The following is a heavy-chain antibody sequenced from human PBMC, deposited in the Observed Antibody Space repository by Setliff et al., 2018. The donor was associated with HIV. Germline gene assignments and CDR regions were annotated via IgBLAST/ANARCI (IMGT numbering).Heavy chain of an antibody. Sequence: SETLSLTCTVSGDSISSSNYYWGWIRQPPGKGLEWIGSINYSGNIYYNPSLKSRVTISVDTSKNQFSLKLTSVTAADAALYYCAIKVYSETYGPTYGPGPYFDFWGQGTQVTVSS. J-gene: IGHJ4*02. CDR3: AIKVYSETYGPTYGPGPYFDF. D-gene: IGHD1-26*01. CDR1: GDSISSSNYY. V-gene: IGHV4-39*01. CDR2: INYSGNI.